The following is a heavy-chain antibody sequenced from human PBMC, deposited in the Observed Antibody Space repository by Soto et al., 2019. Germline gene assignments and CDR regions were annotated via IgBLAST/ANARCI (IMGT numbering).Heavy chain of an antibody. CDR1: GYSFTSYW. Sequence: PRESLKISCKGSGYSFTSYWIGWVRQMPGKGLEWMGIIYPGDSDTRYSPSFQGQVTISADKSISTAYLQWSSLKASDTAMYYCATQPHYGDYIPPFRYWGQGTLVTVSS. V-gene: IGHV5-51*01. CDR2: IYPGDSDT. D-gene: IGHD4-17*01. CDR3: ATQPHYGDYIPPFRY. J-gene: IGHJ4*02.